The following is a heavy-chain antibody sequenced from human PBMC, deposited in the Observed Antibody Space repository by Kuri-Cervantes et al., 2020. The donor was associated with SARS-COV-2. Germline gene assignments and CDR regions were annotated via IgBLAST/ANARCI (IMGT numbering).Heavy chain of an antibody. CDR2: ISSSGNTI. V-gene: IGHV3-48*03. J-gene: IGHJ6*02. CDR3: AKDDKYYDVLTGYSRWETKTYYYYYGMDV. D-gene: IGHD3-9*01. CDR1: GFIFSSYE. Sequence: GESLKISCAASGFIFSSYEMNWVRQAPGKGLEWLSYISSSGNTIYYADSVKGRFTISRDNAKNSLYLQMNSLRAEDTAVYYCAKDDKYYDVLTGYSRWETKTYYYYYGMDVWGQRTTVTVSS.